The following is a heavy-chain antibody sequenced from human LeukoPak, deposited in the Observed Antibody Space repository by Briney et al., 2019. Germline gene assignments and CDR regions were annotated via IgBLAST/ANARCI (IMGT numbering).Heavy chain of an antibody. CDR2: IWYDGSKT. CDR3: ARDGNYRFDY. V-gene: IGHV3-33*01. D-gene: IGHD3-16*02. Sequence: PGGSLRLSCAASGFTFSSYGMLWVRQAPGKGLEWVAVIWYDGSKTYYADSVKGRFTISGDSSKNTLYLQMNSLRAEDTAVYYCARDGNYRFDYWGQGTLVTVSS. CDR1: GFTFSSYG. J-gene: IGHJ4*02.